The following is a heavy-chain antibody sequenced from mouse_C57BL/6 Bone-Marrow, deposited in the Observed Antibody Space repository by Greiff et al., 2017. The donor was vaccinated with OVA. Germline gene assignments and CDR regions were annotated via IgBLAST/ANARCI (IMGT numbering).Heavy chain of an antibody. CDR2: ISYDGSN. Sequence: EVQLQESGPGLVKPSQSLSLTCSVTGYSITSGYYWNWIRQFPGNKLEWMGYISYDGSNNYNPSLKNRISITRDTSKNQFFLKLNSVTTEDTATYYCARVGGTFLAYFDYWGQGTTLTVSS. CDR1: GYSITSGYY. D-gene: IGHD3-3*01. J-gene: IGHJ2*01. CDR3: ARVGGTFLAYFDY. V-gene: IGHV3-6*01.